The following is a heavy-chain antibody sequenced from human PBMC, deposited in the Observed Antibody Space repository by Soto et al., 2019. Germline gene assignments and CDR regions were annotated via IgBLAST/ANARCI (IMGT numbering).Heavy chain of an antibody. J-gene: IGHJ4*02. CDR1: GYSFSNYW. Sequence: GESLKISCKGSGYSFSNYWIGWVRQVPGKGLEWLGIIYPGESHTRYGPSVQGQVTSSADKAINIAYLQWSSLKASDTALYSCARVGQSAVRLDFWGPGTLDTVSS. CDR3: ARVGQSAVRLDF. D-gene: IGHD6-6*01. CDR2: IYPGESHT. V-gene: IGHV5-51*01.